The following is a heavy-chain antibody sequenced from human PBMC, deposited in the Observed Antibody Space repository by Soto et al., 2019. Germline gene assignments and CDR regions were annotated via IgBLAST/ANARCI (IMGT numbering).Heavy chain of an antibody. Sequence: LAFSSTVCCISISCNLCCWIRQPPGKGLEWIGYIYYSGSTNYNPSLKSRVTISVDTSKNQFSLKLSSVTAADTAVYYCARDNGYSYGYTLDHWGQGTLVTVS. CDR3: ARDNGYSYGYTLDH. J-gene: IGHJ4*02. D-gene: IGHD5-18*01. CDR1: CISISCNL. CDR2: IYYSGST. V-gene: IGHV4-59*01.